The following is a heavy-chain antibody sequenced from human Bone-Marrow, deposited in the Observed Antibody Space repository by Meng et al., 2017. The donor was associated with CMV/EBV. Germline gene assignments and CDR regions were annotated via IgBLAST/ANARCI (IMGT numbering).Heavy chain of an antibody. J-gene: IGHJ6*02. V-gene: IGHV3-30*04. CDR3: AREKSDCSSTSCSGGMDV. Sequence: LSLTCAASGFTFSSYAMHWVRQAPGKGLEWVAVISYDGSNKYYADSVKGRFTISRDNSKNTLYLQMNSLRAEDTAVYYCAREKSDCSSTSCSGGMDVWGQGTTVTVSS. CDR2: ISYDGSNK. CDR1: GFTFSSYA. D-gene: IGHD2-2*01.